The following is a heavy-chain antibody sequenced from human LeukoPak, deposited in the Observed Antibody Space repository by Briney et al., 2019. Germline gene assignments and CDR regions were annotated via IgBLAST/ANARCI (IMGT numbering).Heavy chain of an antibody. J-gene: IGHJ4*02. CDR1: GFTFSSYA. D-gene: IGHD4-23*01. Sequence: GRSLRLSCAASGFTFSSYAMHWVRQAPGKGLEWVAVISYDGSNKYYADSVKGRFTISRDNSKNTLYLQMNSLRAEDTAVYYCAKAYGGDSVGYWGQGTLVTVSS. CDR2: ISYDGSNK. CDR3: AKAYGGDSVGY. V-gene: IGHV3-30-3*01.